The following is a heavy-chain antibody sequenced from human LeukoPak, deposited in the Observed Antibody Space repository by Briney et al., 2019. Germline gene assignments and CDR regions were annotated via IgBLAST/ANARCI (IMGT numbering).Heavy chain of an antibody. V-gene: IGHV4-59*01. CDR3: ARDRRYSSSSGFDY. CDR1: X. CDR2: IYYSGST. Sequence: XWXWXRQXXXXGXXWXXYIYYSGSTNYNPSLKSRVTISVDTSKNQFSLKLSSVTAADTAVYYCARDRRYSSSSGFDYWGQGTLVTVSS. J-gene: IGHJ4*02. D-gene: IGHD6-6*01.